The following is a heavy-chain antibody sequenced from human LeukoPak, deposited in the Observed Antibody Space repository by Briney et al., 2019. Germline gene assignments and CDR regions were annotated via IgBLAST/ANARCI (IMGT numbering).Heavy chain of an antibody. CDR1: GYTFTSYY. CDR3: ARVSRSDWFDP. CDR2: INPSGGST. J-gene: IGHJ5*02. Sequence: ASVKVSCKASGYTFTSYYMHWVRQAPGQGLEWMGIINPSGGSTSYAQKFQGRVTMPRDTSTSTVYMELSSLRSEDTAVYYCARVSRSDWFDPWGQGTLVTVSS. V-gene: IGHV1-46*01. D-gene: IGHD3-16*02.